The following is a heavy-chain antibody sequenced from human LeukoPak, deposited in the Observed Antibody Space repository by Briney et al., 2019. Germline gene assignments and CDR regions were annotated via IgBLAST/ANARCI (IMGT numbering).Heavy chain of an antibody. J-gene: IGHJ4*02. CDR2: IIPILGIA. V-gene: IGHV1-69*04. CDR1: GGTFSSYA. D-gene: IGHD3-22*01. CDR3: ARVKYYYDSSGYYYDFDY. Sequence: ASVKVSCKASGGTFSSYAISWVRQAPGQGLEWMGRIIPILGIANYAQKFQGRVTITADKSTSTAYMELSSLRSEDTAVYYCARVKYYYDSSGYYYDFDYWGQGTLVTVSS.